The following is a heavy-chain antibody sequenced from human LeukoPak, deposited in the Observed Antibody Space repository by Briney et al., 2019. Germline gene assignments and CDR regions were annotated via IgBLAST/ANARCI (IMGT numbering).Heavy chain of an antibody. J-gene: IGHJ6*02. CDR3: ARSTELSDPYFYYGMDV. V-gene: IGHV3-48*03. Sequence: GGSLRLSCAASGFSFRSFEMSWVRQAPGKGLECIAYISSASGTIYHADSVKGRFTISRDNADNSLYLQMNSLRAEDTAIYYCARSTELSDPYFYYGMDVWGQGTTVTVSS. CDR1: GFSFRSFE. CDR2: ISSASGTI. D-gene: IGHD1-26*01.